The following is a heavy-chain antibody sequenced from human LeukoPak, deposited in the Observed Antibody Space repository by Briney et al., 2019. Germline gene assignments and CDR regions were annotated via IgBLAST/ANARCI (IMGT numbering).Heavy chain of an antibody. V-gene: IGHV1-2*02. D-gene: IGHD6-19*01. CDR1: GYTFTGYY. CDR2: INPNSGGA. Sequence: ASVEVSCKASGYTFTGYYIHWVRQAPGQGLEWVGWINPNSGGAKYAQKFQDSVTMTRDTSISTAYMGLSRLRSDDTAVYYCAKGRVVAGSKSLTYHWLDPWGQGTLVTVSS. J-gene: IGHJ5*02. CDR3: AKGRVVAGSKSLTYHWLDP.